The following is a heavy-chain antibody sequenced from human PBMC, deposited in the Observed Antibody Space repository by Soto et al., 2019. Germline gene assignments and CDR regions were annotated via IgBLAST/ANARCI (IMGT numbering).Heavy chain of an antibody. CDR3: ARSSYGGTLDY. J-gene: IGHJ4*02. CDR2: IWYDGSTK. V-gene: IGHV3-33*01. CDR1: GFTFSSYG. D-gene: IGHD4-17*01. Sequence: QVQLVASGGGVIQPGRSLGLSCAASGFTFSSYGMHWARQAPGKGLEWVAVIWYDGSTKYYADSVKGRFTISRDNSKNTLYLQRNSLRAEDTAVYYCARSSYGGTLDYWGQGTLVTVSS.